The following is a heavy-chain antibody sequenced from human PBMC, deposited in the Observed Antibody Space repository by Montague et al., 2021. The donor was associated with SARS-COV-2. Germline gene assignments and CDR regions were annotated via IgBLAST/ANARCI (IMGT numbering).Heavy chain of an antibody. CDR3: AKSAWGVTDAFDI. CDR2: IYSGGSST. V-gene: IGHV3-23*03. CDR1: GFPFSSYA. D-gene: IGHD1-26*01. J-gene: IGHJ3*02. Sequence: SRSLSLSASGFPFSSYAMSWVRQAPGKGLEWVSAIYSGGSSTFYADSVKGRFTISRDNSKNTLYLQMNSLRAEDTAVYYCAKSAWGVTDAFDIWGQGTMVTVSS.